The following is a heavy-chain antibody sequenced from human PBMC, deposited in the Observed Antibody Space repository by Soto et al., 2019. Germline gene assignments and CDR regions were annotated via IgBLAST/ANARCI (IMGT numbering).Heavy chain of an antibody. J-gene: IGHJ6*02. Sequence: EVQLVESGGGLVQPGRSLRLSCAASGFSFDDYAMHWVRQAPGKGLEWVSGIGWNSGPIGYADSVKGRFTISRDNAKNSVYLQMITLSAEDTALYYCAKESDGYSSGWHAMDVWGQGTTVTVSS. CDR3: AKESDGYSSGWHAMDV. CDR1: GFSFDDYA. V-gene: IGHV3-9*01. CDR2: IGWNSGPI. D-gene: IGHD6-19*01.